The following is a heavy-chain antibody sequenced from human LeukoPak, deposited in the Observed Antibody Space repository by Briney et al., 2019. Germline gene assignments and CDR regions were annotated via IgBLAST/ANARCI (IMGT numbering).Heavy chain of an antibody. CDR1: GGTFSSYA. Sequence: SVKVSCKASGGTFSSYAISWVRQAPGQGLEWMGRIIPIFGTANYAQKFQGRVTITTDESTSTAYMELSSLRSEDTAGYYCARDKDPSSDTNYCSGGSCYSRYYYYYMDVWGKGTTVTVSS. J-gene: IGHJ6*03. CDR2: IIPIFGTA. V-gene: IGHV1-69*05. CDR3: ARDKDPSSDTNYCSGGSCYSRYYYYYMDV. D-gene: IGHD2-15*01.